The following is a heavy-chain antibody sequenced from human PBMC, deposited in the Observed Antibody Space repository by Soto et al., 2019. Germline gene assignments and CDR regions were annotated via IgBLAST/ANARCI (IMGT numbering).Heavy chain of an antibody. CDR1: GGSIDRSNYY. V-gene: IGHV4-39*01. J-gene: IGHJ4*02. CDR2: TYYNGNA. Sequence: SETLSLTCNVSGGSIDRSNYYWDWLRQPPGKGLEWIGTTYYNGNAYYNPSLKSRVSMSVDTSKNQFSLNLVSVTAADTAVYYCARHFVAVVIKGWGYWGQGTLVTVS. D-gene: IGHD3-10*01. CDR3: ARHFVAVVIKGWGY.